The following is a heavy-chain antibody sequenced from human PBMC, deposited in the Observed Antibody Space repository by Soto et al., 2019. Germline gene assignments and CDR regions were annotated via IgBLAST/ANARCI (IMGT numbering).Heavy chain of an antibody. D-gene: IGHD2-15*01. CDR2: IIPILGIA. CDR3: AREQVILGIYGMDV. J-gene: IGHJ6*02. V-gene: IGHV1-69*08. CDR1: GGTFSSYT. Sequence: QVQLVQSGAEVKKPGSSVKVSCKASGGTFSSYTISWVRQAPGQGLEWMGRIIPILGIADYAQNFQGRVTITADKSTSTAYMELSSLRSEDTAVYYCAREQVILGIYGMDVWGQGTTVTVSS.